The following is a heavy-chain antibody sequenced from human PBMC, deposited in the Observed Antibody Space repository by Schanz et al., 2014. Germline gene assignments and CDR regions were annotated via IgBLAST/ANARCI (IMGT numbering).Heavy chain of an antibody. V-gene: IGHV3-23*04. D-gene: IGHD3-22*01. CDR1: GVTFSSHV. CDR2: ISGSGGST. Sequence: EVQLVESGGGLVQPGESLRLSCAASGVTFSSHVMTWVRQAPGKGLEWVSGISGSGGSTYYADSVKGRFSIPRDNSKNPLYLQMNSLRAEDTAVYYCAKIRYDSSGYYLPYYGMDVWGQGTTVTVSS. J-gene: IGHJ6*02. CDR3: AKIRYDSSGYYLPYYGMDV.